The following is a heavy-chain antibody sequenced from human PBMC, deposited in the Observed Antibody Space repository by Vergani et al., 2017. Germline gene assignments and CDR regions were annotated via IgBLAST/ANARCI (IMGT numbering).Heavy chain of an antibody. CDR2: IYHSGST. J-gene: IGHJ5*02. CDR3: GRVADFYGLGSRLLDL. V-gene: IGHV4-38-2*02. Sequence: QVQLQESGPGLVKPSETLSLTCTVSGYSISSGYYWGWIRQPPGKGLEWIGSIYHSGSTYYNPSLETRVTISGDTSKNQFSLKLNSVTAADTAVYYCGRVADFYGLGSRLLDLWGQGILVTVSS. D-gene: IGHD3-10*01. CDR1: GYSISSGYY.